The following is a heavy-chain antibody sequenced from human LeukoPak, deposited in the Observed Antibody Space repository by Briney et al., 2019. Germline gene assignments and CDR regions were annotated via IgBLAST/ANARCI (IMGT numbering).Heavy chain of an antibody. J-gene: IGHJ4*02. V-gene: IGHV3-23*01. D-gene: IGHD6-13*01. CDR3: AREVGYLDY. Sequence: GXSXXLSCXXSXXTXSAXAXXXVRQAPGXGLEWVSSISGGDGTTYYADSVKGRFTFSRDNSKNTVYLQMNSLRAEDTAVYYCAREVGYLDYWGQGTLVTVSS. CDR1: XXTXSAXA. CDR2: ISGGDGTT.